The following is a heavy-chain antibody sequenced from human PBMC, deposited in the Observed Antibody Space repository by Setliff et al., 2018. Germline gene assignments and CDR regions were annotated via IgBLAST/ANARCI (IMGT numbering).Heavy chain of an antibody. J-gene: IGHJ4*02. Sequence: ASVKVSCKASGYTFTSYDINWVRQATGQGLEWMGWMNPNSGNTGYAQKFQGRVTMTRNTSISTAYMEVRSLRSDDTAVYYCARDIATGGYTYGFFYWGQGTMVTVSS. CDR3: ARDIATGGYTYGFFY. V-gene: IGHV1-8*02. CDR2: MNPNSGNT. D-gene: IGHD5-18*01. CDR1: GYTFTSYD.